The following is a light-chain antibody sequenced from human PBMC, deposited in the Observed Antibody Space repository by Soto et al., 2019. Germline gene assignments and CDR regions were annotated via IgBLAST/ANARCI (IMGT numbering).Light chain of an antibody. J-gene: IGKJ4*01. CDR2: WAS. CDR1: QSVLYTSNNRKSNNRNF. CDR3: QQYYSAPLT. V-gene: IGKV4-1*01. Sequence: DIVMTQSPDSLAVSLGERATINCKSSQSVLYTSNNRKSNNRNFLAWFQQKPGRPPKLLIYWASTRESGVPDRFSGSGSGTDFALTISSLQAEDVAVYYCQQYYSAPLTFGGGTRVEI.